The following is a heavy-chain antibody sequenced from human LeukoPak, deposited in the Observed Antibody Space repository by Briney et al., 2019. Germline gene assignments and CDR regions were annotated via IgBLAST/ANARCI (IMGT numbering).Heavy chain of an antibody. CDR2: INHSGST. CDR1: GGSFSGYY. Sequence: SETLSLTCAVYGGSFSGYYWSWIRQPPGKGLEWIGEINHSGSTNYNPSLKSRVTISVDTSKNQFSPKLSSVTAADTAVYYCARVQRITMIVVVRGHYYYMDVWGKGTTVTVSS. D-gene: IGHD3-22*01. CDR3: ARVQRITMIVVVRGHYYYMDV. V-gene: IGHV4-34*01. J-gene: IGHJ6*03.